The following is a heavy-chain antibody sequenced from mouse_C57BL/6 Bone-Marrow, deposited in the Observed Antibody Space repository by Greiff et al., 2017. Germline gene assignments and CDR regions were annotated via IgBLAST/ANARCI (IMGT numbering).Heavy chain of an antibody. V-gene: IGHV5-4*03. Sequence: EVMLVESGGGLVKPGGSLKLSCAASGFTFSSYAMSWVRQTPEKRLEWVATISDGGSYTYYPDNVKGRFTISRDNAENNLYLQMSHLKSEDTAMXYCARVMGAWFAYWGQGTLVTVSA. CDR2: ISDGGSYT. D-gene: IGHD2-3*01. J-gene: IGHJ3*01. CDR1: GFTFSSYA. CDR3: ARVMGAWFAY.